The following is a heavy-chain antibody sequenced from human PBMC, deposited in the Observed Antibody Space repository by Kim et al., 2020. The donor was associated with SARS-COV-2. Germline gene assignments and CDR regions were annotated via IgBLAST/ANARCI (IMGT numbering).Heavy chain of an antibody. V-gene: IGHV4-34*01. CDR3: ARSGYRVLGGCWFDP. Sequence: SETLSLTCAVYGGSFSGYYWSWIRQPPRKGLEWIGEINHSGSTNYNPSLKSRVTISVDTSKNQFSLKLSSVTAADTAVYYCARSGYRVLGGCWFDPWGQGTLVTVSS. J-gene: IGHJ5*02. D-gene: IGHD6-13*01. CDR1: GGSFSGYY. CDR2: INHSGST.